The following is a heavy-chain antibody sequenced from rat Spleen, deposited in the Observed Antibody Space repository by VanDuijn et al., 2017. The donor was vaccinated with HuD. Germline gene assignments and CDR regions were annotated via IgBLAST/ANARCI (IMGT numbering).Heavy chain of an antibody. V-gene: IGHV2-32*01. CDR3: ASQYYYDGNYRDY. Sequence: QVQLKESGPGLVQPSQTLSLTCTVSGFSLTSYHVHWVRQPPGKGLEWMGIMWSDGDTSYNSALKSRLSISRDTSKSQVFLKMNNLQSEDTAMYFCASQYYYDGNYRDYWGQGVMVTVSS. CDR1: GFSLTSYH. D-gene: IGHD1-12*03. J-gene: IGHJ2*01. CDR2: MWSDGDT.